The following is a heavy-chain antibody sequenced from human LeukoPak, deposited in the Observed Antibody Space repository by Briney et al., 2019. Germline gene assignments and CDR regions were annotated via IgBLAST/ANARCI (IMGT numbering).Heavy chain of an antibody. J-gene: IGHJ6*02. CDR3: ARGFEFVITFGGVIVTHYYYGMDV. D-gene: IGHD3-16*02. CDR1: GYTFTSYD. V-gene: IGHV1-8*01. Sequence: ASVKVSCKASGYTFTSYDINWVRQATGQGLEWMGWMNPNSGNTGYAQKFQGRVTMTRNTSISTAYMELSSLRSEDTAVYYCARGFEFVITFGGVIVTHYYYGMDVWGQGTTVTGSS. CDR2: MNPNSGNT.